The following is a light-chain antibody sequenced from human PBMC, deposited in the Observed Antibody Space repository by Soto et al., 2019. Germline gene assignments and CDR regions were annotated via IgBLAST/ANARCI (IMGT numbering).Light chain of an antibody. CDR3: QQYNNWPRT. J-gene: IGKJ1*01. Sequence: EIVMTQSPATLSVSPGERATLSCRASQSVSSKLAWYQQKPGQAPRLLIYGASTRATGIPARFSGNGSGTEFTLTISSLQSEDFAVYYCQQYNNWPRTFGQGTRWIS. CDR2: GAS. CDR1: QSVSSK. V-gene: IGKV3-15*01.